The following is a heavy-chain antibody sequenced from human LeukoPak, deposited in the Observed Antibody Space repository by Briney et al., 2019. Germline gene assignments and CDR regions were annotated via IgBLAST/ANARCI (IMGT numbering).Heavy chain of an antibody. CDR1: GFTFSTFA. V-gene: IGHV3-23*01. CDR3: ATYRQVLLPFES. Sequence: RGSLRLSCAASGFTFSTFAMIWVRQPPGKGLEWVSSIFPSGGEIHYADSVRGRFTISRDNSKSTLSLQMNSLRAEDTAIYYCATYRQVLLPFESWGQGTLATVSS. J-gene: IGHJ4*02. D-gene: IGHD2-8*02. CDR2: IFPSGGEI.